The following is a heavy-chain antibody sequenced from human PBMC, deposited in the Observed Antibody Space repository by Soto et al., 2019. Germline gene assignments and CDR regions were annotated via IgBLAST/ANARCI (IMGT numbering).Heavy chain of an antibody. CDR2: IYHSGST. J-gene: IGHJ4*02. D-gene: IGHD5-18*01. Sequence: SETLSLTCAVSGGSVSSSHWWSWVRQPPGKGLEWIGEIYHSGSTNYNPSLKSRVTISVDKSKNHFSLKLSSLTAADTAVYYCARDPEGYSYGKGYFDYWGQGTLVTVSS. V-gene: IGHV4-4*02. CDR1: GGSVSSSHW. CDR3: ARDPEGYSYGKGYFDY.